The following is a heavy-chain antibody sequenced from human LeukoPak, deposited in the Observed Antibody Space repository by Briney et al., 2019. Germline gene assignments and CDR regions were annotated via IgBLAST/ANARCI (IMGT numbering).Heavy chain of an antibody. Sequence: ASVKVSCKASGYTFTSYGISWVRQAPGQGLEWMGWISAYNGNTNYAQKLQGRVTMTTDTSTSTAYMELRSLRSDDTAVYYCARVGVLGGSGSYYPFDYWGQGTLVTVSS. CDR3: ARVGVLGGSGSYYPFDY. D-gene: IGHD3-10*01. V-gene: IGHV1-18*01. CDR1: GYTFTSYG. J-gene: IGHJ4*02. CDR2: ISAYNGNT.